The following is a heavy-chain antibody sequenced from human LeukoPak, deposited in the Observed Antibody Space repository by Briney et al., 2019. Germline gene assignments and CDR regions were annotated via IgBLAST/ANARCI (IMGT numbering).Heavy chain of an antibody. CDR3: AKRNTMVRGGPCFDY. D-gene: IGHD3-10*01. J-gene: IGHJ4*02. CDR2: ILGAGKNTT. V-gene: IGHV3-23*01. Sequence: GVSQTLSCEVSIHILWYYDVNWPPDSPGKGLECVSIILGAGKNTTYYADSVKGRFTVSRDNSKNTLYLQMTSFRPEDTAIYYCAKRNTMVRGGPCFDYWGQGTLVTVSS. CDR1: IHILWYYD.